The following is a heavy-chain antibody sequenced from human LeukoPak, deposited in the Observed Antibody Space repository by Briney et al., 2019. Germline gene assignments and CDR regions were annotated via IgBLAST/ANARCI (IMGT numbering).Heavy chain of an antibody. CDR1: GFTFSSYG. Sequence: PGGSLRLSCAASGFTFSSYGMHWVRQAPGKGLEWVAFIRYDGSNKYYADSVKGRFTISRDNSKNTLYLQVNSLRAEDTAVYYCATGDSSGWYGFWYFDLWGRGTLVTVSS. V-gene: IGHV3-30*02. D-gene: IGHD6-19*01. J-gene: IGHJ2*01. CDR2: IRYDGSNK. CDR3: ATGDSSGWYGFWYFDL.